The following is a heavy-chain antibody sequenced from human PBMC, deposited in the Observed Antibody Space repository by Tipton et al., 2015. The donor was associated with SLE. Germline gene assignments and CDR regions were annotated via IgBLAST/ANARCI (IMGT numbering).Heavy chain of an antibody. D-gene: IGHD3-3*01. CDR3: ARGIFGVVIIPVLDY. V-gene: IGHV1-46*01. CDR2: INPSGGST. Sequence: QSGPEVKKPGASVKVSCKASGYTFTSYYMHWVRQAPGQGLEWMGIINPSGGSTSYAQKFQGRVTMTRDTSTSTAYMELSRLRSDDTAVYYCARGIFGVVIIPVLDYWGQGTLITVSP. CDR1: GYTFTSYY. J-gene: IGHJ4*02.